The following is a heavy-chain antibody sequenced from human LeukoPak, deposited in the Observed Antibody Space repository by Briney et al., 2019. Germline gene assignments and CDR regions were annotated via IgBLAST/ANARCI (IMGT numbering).Heavy chain of an antibody. J-gene: IGHJ4*02. D-gene: IGHD3-22*01. CDR2: VIAISGRV. CDR3: ARGELGDSSGFSFFDY. Sequence: ASVKVSCKASRGTFSSYGISWVRQAPGQGLEWMGGVIAISGRVKYGQRFQGRATITTDESTSTAYMELSSLTSEDTGVYYCARGELGDSSGFSFFDYRGQGTLVTVSS. V-gene: IGHV1-69*05. CDR1: RGTFSSYG.